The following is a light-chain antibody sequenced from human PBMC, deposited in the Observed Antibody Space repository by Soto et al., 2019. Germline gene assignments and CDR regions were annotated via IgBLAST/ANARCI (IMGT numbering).Light chain of an antibody. J-gene: IGKJ1*01. CDR2: KAS. CDR3: QQYSDNWT. Sequence: DIQMTQSPSTLSASVGDRVTITCRASQSISNWLAWYQQQPGTAPNLLIYKASTLQSVVPSRFSGSGSGTYFTLTISSLPPDDSATYYCQQYSDNWTFGQGTKVEIK. V-gene: IGKV1-5*03. CDR1: QSISNW.